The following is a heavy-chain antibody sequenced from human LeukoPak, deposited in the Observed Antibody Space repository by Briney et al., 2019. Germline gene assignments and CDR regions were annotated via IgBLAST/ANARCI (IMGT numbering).Heavy chain of an antibody. J-gene: IGHJ4*02. V-gene: IGHV3-21*01. CDR3: ARKKGYYDSSGYYYATHFDY. Sequence: GRSLRLSCAASGFTFNNYYMNWVRQAPGKGLEWVSSISSSSSYIYYADSVKGRFTISRDNAKNSLYLQMNSLRAEDTAVYYCARKKGYYDSSGYYYATHFDYWGQGTLVTVSS. D-gene: IGHD3-22*01. CDR2: ISSSSSYI. CDR1: GFTFNNYY.